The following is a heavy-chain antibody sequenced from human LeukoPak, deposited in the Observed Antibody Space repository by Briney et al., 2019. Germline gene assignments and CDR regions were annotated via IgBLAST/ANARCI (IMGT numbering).Heavy chain of an antibody. CDR1: GFTFSRHW. CDR2: ISYDGSNN. CDR3: ARDYGPHYYYYGMDV. V-gene: IGHV3-30*03. J-gene: IGHJ6*02. Sequence: GGSLRLSCTASGFTFSRHWISWVRQTPGKGLEWVAVISYDGSNNYYSDSVKGRFTISRDNSKSTLYLQMNSLRADDTAVYYCARDYGPHYYYYGMDVWGQGTTVTVSS. D-gene: IGHD3-16*01.